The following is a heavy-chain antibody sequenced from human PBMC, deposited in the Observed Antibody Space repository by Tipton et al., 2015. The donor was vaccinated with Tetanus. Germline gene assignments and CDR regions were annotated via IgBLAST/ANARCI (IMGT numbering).Heavy chain of an antibody. V-gene: IGHV4-4*07. CDR2: IYSSGST. CDR3: ARDRGLTTSGGIGMDV. CDR1: GGSISSYY. Sequence: LRLSCTVSGGSISSYYWSWIRQPAGKGLEWIGRIYSSGSTHYNPSLKSRVTISVDTSKNQFSLKLSSVTAADTAVYYCARDRGLTTSGGIGMDVWGQGTTVTVAS. D-gene: IGHD3-22*01. J-gene: IGHJ6*02.